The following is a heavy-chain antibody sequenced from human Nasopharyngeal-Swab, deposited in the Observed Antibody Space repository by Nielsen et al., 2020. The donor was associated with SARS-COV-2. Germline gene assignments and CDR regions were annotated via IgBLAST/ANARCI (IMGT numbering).Heavy chain of an antibody. J-gene: IGHJ4*02. V-gene: IGHV3-11*04. D-gene: IGHD2-2*02. CDR3: ARDAIVVVPAAIQY. CDR2: ISSSSSTK. Sequence: WIRQPPGKGLEWVSYISSSSSTKHYADSVKGRFTISRDNAKNSPYLQMNSLRDEDTAVYYCARDAIVVVPAAIQYWGQGTLVPSPQ.